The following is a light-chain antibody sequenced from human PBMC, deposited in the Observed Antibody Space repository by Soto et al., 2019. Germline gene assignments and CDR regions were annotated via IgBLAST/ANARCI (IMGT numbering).Light chain of an antibody. Sequence: QSALTQPASVSGSPGQSITISCTGTSSDVGSYHYVSWFQQHPGKAPKLIIFEVSDRPSGVSTRFSGSKSGDTASLTISGRQADDEADYYCSSYTSGRDVYVFGGGTKLTVL. V-gene: IGLV2-14*01. CDR3: SSYTSGRDVYV. CDR2: EVS. CDR1: SSDVGSYHY. J-gene: IGLJ1*01.